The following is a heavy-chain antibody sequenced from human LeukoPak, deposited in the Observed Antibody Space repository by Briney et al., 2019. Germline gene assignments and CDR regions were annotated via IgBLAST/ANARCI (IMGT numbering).Heavy chain of an antibody. CDR2: IHYSGST. D-gene: IGHD3-10*01. V-gene: IGHV4-59*01. J-gene: IGHJ4*02. Sequence: SETLSLTCTVSGGSINSYYWNWIRQPPGKGLEWIGYIHYSGSTNYNPSLKGRVTMSVDTSKNQFSLNLSSVTAADTAVYYCARDSVSYYFDYWGQGTLVTVSS. CDR3: ARDSVSYYFDY. CDR1: GGSINSYY.